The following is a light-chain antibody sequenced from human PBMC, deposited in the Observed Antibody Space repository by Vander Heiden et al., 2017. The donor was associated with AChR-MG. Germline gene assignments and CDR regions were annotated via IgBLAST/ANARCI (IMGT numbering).Light chain of an antibody. CDR3: NSRDSSGNQYG. CDR2: GKN. J-gene: IGLJ1*01. Sequence: SSELTQDPAVSVALGQTVRITCQGDSLRSYYASWYQQKPGQAPVLVIYGKNNRPSGIPDRFSGSSSGNTASLTITGAQAEDEADYYCNSRDSSGNQYGFGTGTKVTVL. V-gene: IGLV3-19*01. CDR1: SLRSYY.